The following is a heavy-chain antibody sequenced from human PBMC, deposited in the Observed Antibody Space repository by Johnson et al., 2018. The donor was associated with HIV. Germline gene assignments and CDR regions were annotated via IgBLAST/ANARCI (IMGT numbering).Heavy chain of an antibody. CDR3: ARAVGGSYHDAFDS. D-gene: IGHD1-26*01. CDR2: INWNGGRT. Sequence: VQLVESGGGVVQPGRSLRLSCAASGFTFDDYGMSWVRQPPGKGLEWVSGINWNGGRTGYADSVKGSLTISRDNAKNSLYLQMNSLRAEDTALYYCARAVGGSYHDAFDSWGQGTMVTVSS. J-gene: IGHJ3*02. V-gene: IGHV3-20*04. CDR1: GFTFDDYG.